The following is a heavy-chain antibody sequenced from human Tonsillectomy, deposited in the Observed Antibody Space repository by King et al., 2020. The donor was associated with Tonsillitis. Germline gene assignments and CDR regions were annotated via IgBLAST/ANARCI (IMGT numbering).Heavy chain of an antibody. V-gene: IGHV3-23*04. CDR2: ISGSGGGGST. J-gene: IGHJ4*02. CDR1: GFTFSSYA. D-gene: IGHD4-23*01. CDR3: AKDISTVVTWLDN. Sequence: DVQLVESGGGLVQPGGSLRLSCAASGFTFSSYAMNWVRRAPGKGLEWVSGISGSGGGGSTYYAASVKGRFTISRDNSKNTLYLQMNSLRAEDTAVYYCAKDISTVVTWLDNWGQGNLVTVSS.